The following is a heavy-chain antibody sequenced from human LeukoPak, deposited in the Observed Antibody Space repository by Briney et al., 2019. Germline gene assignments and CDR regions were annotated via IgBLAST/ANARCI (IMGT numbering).Heavy chain of an antibody. CDR1: GGSFSGYY. CDR2: INHSGST. Sequence: PSETLSLTCAVYGGSFSGYYWSWIRQPPGKGLEWIGEINHSGSTNYNPSLKSRVTISVDTSKNQFSLKLSSVTAADTAVYYCARALDDSSGYYVDYWGQGTLVTASS. CDR3: ARALDDSSGYYVDY. D-gene: IGHD3-22*01. J-gene: IGHJ4*02. V-gene: IGHV4-34*01.